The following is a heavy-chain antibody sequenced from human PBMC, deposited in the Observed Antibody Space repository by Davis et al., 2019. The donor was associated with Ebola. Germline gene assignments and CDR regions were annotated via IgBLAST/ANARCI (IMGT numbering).Heavy chain of an antibody. V-gene: IGHV3-21*01. Sequence: GESLKIPCAASGFTFSSYSMNWVRQAPGRGLEWVSSISSSSSYIYYADSVKGRFTISRDNAKNSLYLQMNSLRAEDTAVYYCARVIVVVPAAPMDVWGQGTTVTVSS. CDR2: ISSSSSYI. D-gene: IGHD2-2*01. CDR1: GFTFSSYS. J-gene: IGHJ6*02. CDR3: ARVIVVVPAAPMDV.